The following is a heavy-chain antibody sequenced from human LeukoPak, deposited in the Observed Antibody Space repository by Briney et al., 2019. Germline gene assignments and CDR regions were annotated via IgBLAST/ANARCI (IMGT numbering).Heavy chain of an antibody. CDR2: ISYDGSNK. V-gene: IGHV3-30-3*01. D-gene: IGHD3-10*01. CDR1: AFSFSSYA. CDR3: ASELYYYGSGSFDY. J-gene: IGHJ4*02. Sequence: GGSLRLSCVPSAFSFSSYAMHWVRQAPGKGLEWVAVISYDGSNKYYADSVKGRFTISRDNSKNTLYLQMNSLRAEDTAVYYCASELYYYGSGSFDYWGQGTLVTVSS.